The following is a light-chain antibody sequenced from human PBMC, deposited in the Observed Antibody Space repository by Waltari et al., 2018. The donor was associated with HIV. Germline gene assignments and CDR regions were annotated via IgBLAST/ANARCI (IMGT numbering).Light chain of an antibody. Sequence: EIVLTQSPATLSLSPGERANLAGRASQRVTSSLAWYQQKPCQAPRLLIYDASNSATGIPARFSGSVSGTDFTLTIISLEPKDFAIYYCQQRSNWRGFTFGPGTKVDIK. CDR2: DAS. CDR1: QRVTSS. V-gene: IGKV3-11*01. J-gene: IGKJ3*01. CDR3: QQRSNWRGFT.